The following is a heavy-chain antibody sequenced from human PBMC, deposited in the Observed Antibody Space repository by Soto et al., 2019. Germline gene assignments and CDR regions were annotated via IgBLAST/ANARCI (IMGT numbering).Heavy chain of an antibody. CDR1: GFTFDDYA. D-gene: IGHD6-19*01. CDR2: ISWNSGSI. Sequence: DVQLVESGGGLVQPGRSLRLSCAASGFTFDDYAMHWVRQAPGKGLEWVSGISWNSGSIGYADSVKGRFTISRDNAKNSLYLQMNSLRAEDTALYYCAKDMGVGYSSGWYPAFDIWGQGTMVTVSS. CDR3: AKDMGVGYSSGWYPAFDI. J-gene: IGHJ3*02. V-gene: IGHV3-9*01.